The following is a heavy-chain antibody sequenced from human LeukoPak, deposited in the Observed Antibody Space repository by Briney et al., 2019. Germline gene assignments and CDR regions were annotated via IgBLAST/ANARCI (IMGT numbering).Heavy chain of an antibody. Sequence: ASVKVSCKVSGYTLTELSMHWVRQAPGKGLEWMGGFDPEDGETIYAQKFQGRVTITRNTSISTAYMELSSLRSEDTAVYYCARVGRRCSSTSCYGYNWFDPWGQGTLVTVSS. J-gene: IGHJ5*02. V-gene: IGHV1-24*01. CDR1: GYTLTELS. CDR3: ARVGRRCSSTSCYGYNWFDP. CDR2: FDPEDGET. D-gene: IGHD2-2*01.